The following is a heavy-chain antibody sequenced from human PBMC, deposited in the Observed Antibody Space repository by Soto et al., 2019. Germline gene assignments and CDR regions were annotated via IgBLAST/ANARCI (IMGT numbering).Heavy chain of an antibody. Sequence: GYLRPSCISSGFTFRTYTMNWVRQAPGNGLEWVSGIRGFSPYTFYAESVKGRFTISRDKVKNSLYLQMNSLRAEDTAVYYCARDRGYDAHDYYYNAMDVWGQATTVTVS. J-gene: IGHJ6*02. CDR1: GFTFRTYT. CDR3: ARDRGYDAHDYYYNAMDV. V-gene: IGHV3-21*01. CDR2: IRGFSPYT. D-gene: IGHD3-10*01.